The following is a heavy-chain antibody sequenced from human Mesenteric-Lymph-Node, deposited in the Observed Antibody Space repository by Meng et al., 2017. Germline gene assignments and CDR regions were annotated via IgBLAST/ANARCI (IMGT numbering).Heavy chain of an antibody. CDR2: IYYSGNT. J-gene: IGHJ4*02. CDR3: ARDQYCSGGSCYSVGGS. Sequence: SETLSLTCTVSGGSISSSSYYWGWIRQPPGKGLEWIGSIYYSGNTYYNPSLKSRVTISVDTSKNQFSLKLSSVTAADTAVYYCARDQYCSGGSCYSVGGSWGQGTLVTVSS. V-gene: IGHV4-39*07. CDR1: GGSISSSSYY. D-gene: IGHD2-15*01.